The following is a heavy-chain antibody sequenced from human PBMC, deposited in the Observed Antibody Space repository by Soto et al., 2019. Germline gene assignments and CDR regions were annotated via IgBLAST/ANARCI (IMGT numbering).Heavy chain of an antibody. Sequence: GSLRLSCAASGFTFSDYYMSWIRQAPGKGLEWVSYISSSGSTIYYADSVKGRFTISRDNAKNSLYLQMNSLRAEDTAVYYCARGAAKPTYYYDSSGYSLAEYFQHWGQGTLVTVSS. D-gene: IGHD3-22*01. J-gene: IGHJ1*01. CDR2: ISSSGSTI. CDR1: GFTFSDYY. V-gene: IGHV3-11*01. CDR3: ARGAAKPTYYYDSSGYSLAEYFQH.